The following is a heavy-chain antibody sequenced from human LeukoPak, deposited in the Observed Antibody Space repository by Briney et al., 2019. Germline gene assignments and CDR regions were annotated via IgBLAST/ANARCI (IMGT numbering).Heavy chain of an antibody. CDR1: NYPITSDYY. D-gene: IGHD3-16*01. CDR3: GRAGFGTAYNRFYYYMDV. V-gene: IGHV4-38-2*01. Sequence: PSETLSLTCAVSNYPITSDYYWVWIRQPPGQGLEWIGQIFHSGIAHYNPSLKRRVTMSVDMSRSQFSVNLNSVTAADTAVYYCGRAGFGTAYNRFYYYMDVWGKGTTVTVSS. J-gene: IGHJ6*03. CDR2: IFHSGIA.